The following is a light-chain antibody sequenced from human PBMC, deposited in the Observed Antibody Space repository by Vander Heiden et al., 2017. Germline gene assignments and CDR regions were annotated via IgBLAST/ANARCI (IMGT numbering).Light chain of an antibody. CDR2: AAS. J-gene: IGKJ1*01. V-gene: IGKV1-39*01. Sequence: DIQLTQSQSSLSASVGDRVTITCRTSQDINAYLNWYLQKPGEAPQLLIFAASNLQGGVPSRFNGRGFGTDFTLTTSSMQPADFGVYHCQQTYRSPRTFGQGTKVEV. CDR1: QDINAY. CDR3: QQTYRSPRT.